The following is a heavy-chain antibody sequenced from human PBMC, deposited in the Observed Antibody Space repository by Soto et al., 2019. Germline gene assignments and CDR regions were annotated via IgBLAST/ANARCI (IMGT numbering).Heavy chain of an antibody. CDR1: GYSFTNNW. CDR3: ARRGRMATIPFDY. J-gene: IGHJ4*02. V-gene: IGHV5-51*01. CDR2: IYPGDSDT. D-gene: IGHD5-12*01. Sequence: GESLKISCKGYGYSFTNNWIAWVRQMPGKGLEWMGIIYPGDSDTRYSPSFQGQVTISADKSITTAYLQWSSLKASDTAIYYCARRGRMATIPFDYWGQGTLVTVSS.